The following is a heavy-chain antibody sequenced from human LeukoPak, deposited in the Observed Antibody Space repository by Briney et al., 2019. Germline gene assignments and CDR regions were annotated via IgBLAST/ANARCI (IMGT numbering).Heavy chain of an antibody. D-gene: IGHD3-22*01. CDR2: ISYDGSNK. CDR1: GFTFSSYG. V-gene: IGHV3-30*18. Sequence: GGSLRLSCAASGFTFSSYGMHWVRQAPGKGLEWVAVISYDGSNKYYADSVKGRFTISRDNSKNTLYLQMNSLRAEDTAVYYCAKGDTYYYDSSGFLGAFDIWGQGTMVTVSS. J-gene: IGHJ3*02. CDR3: AKGDTYYYDSSGFLGAFDI.